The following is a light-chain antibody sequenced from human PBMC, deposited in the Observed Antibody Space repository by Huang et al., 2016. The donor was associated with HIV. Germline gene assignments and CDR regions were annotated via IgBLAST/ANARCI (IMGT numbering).Light chain of an antibody. Sequence: DIQMTQSPSSLSASVGDKVSITCRASQAISNSLVWYQQQPGKAPKLLLYGASRLESGGSSRFSGSGSGTDYTLTISSLQPEEFATYYCQQYFSTPRTFGQGTKVEIK. V-gene: IGKV1-NL1*01. CDR2: GAS. CDR3: QQYFSTPRT. CDR1: QAISNS. J-gene: IGKJ1*01.